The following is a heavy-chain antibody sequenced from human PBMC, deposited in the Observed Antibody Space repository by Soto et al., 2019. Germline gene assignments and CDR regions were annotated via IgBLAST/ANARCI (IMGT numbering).Heavy chain of an antibody. D-gene: IGHD3-22*01. CDR3: ARYESYYDSLNAFDI. J-gene: IGHJ3*02. CDR2: IYSGGST. Sequence: GGSLRLSCAASGFTVSSNYMSWVRQAPGKGLEWVSVIYSGGSTYYADSVKGRFTISRDNSKNTLYLQMNSLRAEDTAVYYCARYESYYDSLNAFDIWGQGTMVTVS. V-gene: IGHV3-66*01. CDR1: GFTVSSNY.